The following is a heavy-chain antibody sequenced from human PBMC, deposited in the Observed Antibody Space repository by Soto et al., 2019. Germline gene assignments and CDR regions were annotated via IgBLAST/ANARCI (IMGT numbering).Heavy chain of an antibody. CDR3: ARCSSSLREGSFDYYYYGMRG. Sequence: GASLKISCKGSGYSFTSYWIGWVRQMPGKGLEWMGIIYPGDSDTRYRPSFQDQATIPADTSISTAYLQWSSLKASDTAMYYCARCSSSLREGSFDYYYYGMRGWGQGTTVTVSS. CDR2: IYPGDSDT. D-gene: IGHD6-13*01. J-gene: IGHJ6*02. V-gene: IGHV5-51*01. CDR1: GYSFTSYW.